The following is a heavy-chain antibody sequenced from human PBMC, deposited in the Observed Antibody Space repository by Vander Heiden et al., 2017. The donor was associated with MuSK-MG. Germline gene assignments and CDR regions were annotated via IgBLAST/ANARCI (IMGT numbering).Heavy chain of an antibody. V-gene: IGHV1-18*01. J-gene: IGHJ3*02. CDR1: GYTFSSYG. D-gene: IGHD3-22*01. CDR3: AREKMLNEGDYEDAFEI. Sequence: QVQLVQSGAEVKKPGASVKLSCKASGYTFSSYGISWVRQAPGQGLEWMGWISPYNGDTSYEQKCQGRVTMTTDASTTTADMELGSLKYEEQDVYYCAREKMLNEGDYEDAFEICDQGTMVPVS. CDR2: ISPYNGDT.